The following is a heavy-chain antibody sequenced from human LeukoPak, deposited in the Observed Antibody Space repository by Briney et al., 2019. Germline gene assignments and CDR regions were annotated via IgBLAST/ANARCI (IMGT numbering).Heavy chain of an antibody. J-gene: IGHJ4*02. Sequence: GGSLRLSCAASGSTFSSYAMSWVRQAPGKGLEWVSGISGSGGSTYYADSVKGRFTISRDNSKNTLSLQMNSLRAEDTALYYCARGKGIAVSSFDYWGQGTLVTVSS. CDR2: ISGSGGST. CDR3: ARGKGIAVSSFDY. CDR1: GSTFSSYA. V-gene: IGHV3-23*01. D-gene: IGHD6-19*01.